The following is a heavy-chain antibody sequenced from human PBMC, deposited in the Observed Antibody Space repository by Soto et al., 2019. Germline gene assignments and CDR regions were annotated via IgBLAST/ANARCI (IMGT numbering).Heavy chain of an antibody. Sequence: ASETLSLTCAVYGGSFSGYYWSWIRQPPGKGLEWIGEINHSGSTNYNPSLKSRVTISVDTSKNQFSLKLSSVTAADTAVYYCARVGIAVAVYYYYYGMDVWGQGTTVTVSS. CDR1: GGSFSGYY. V-gene: IGHV4-34*01. CDR3: ARVGIAVAVYYYYYGMDV. CDR2: INHSGST. J-gene: IGHJ6*02. D-gene: IGHD6-19*01.